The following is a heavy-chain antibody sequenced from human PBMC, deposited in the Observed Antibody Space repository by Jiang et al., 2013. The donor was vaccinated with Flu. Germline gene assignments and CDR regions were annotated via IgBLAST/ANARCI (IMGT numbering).Heavy chain of an antibody. J-gene: IGHJ4*02. CDR2: INPSGGST. CDR3: ARAPGITMIVGGLDY. Sequence: VQLVESGAEVKKPGASVKVSCKASGYTFTSYYMHWVRQAPGQGLEWMGIINPSGGSTSYAQKFQGRVTMTRDTSTSTVYMELSSLRSEDTAVYYCARAPGITMIVGGLDYWAEGTRGHRLL. D-gene: IGHD3-22*01. V-gene: IGHV1-46*03. CDR1: GYTFTSYY.